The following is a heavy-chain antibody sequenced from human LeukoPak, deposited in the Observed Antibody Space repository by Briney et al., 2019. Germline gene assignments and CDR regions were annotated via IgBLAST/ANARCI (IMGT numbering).Heavy chain of an antibody. J-gene: IGHJ4*02. Sequence: PGGSLRLSCAASGFTFSSYSMNWVRQAPGKGLEWVSSISSSSSYIYYADSVKGRFTISRDNAKNSLYLQMNSLRAEDTAVYYCARASTDYGGNPIYFDYWGQGTLVTVSS. V-gene: IGHV3-21*01. CDR2: ISSSSSYI. CDR3: ARASTDYGGNPIYFDY. CDR1: GFTFSSYS. D-gene: IGHD4-23*01.